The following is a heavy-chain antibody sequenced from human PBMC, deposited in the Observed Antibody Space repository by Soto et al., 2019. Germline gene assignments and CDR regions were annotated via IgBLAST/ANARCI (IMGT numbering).Heavy chain of an antibody. V-gene: IGHV4-39*01. CDR1: GCSISSSSYY. J-gene: IGHJ1*01. D-gene: IGHD3-9*01. CDR3: ARPYYHKGYFG. CDR2: LYYSGST. Sequence: QLQLQESGPGLVKPSETLSLTCTVSGCSISSSSYYWGWIRQPPGKGREWIGMLYYSGSTYYNPSLKSRGTIAVDTSKNQFSLKLSSVTAADTAVYYCARPYYHKGYFGWGQGTLVTVSS.